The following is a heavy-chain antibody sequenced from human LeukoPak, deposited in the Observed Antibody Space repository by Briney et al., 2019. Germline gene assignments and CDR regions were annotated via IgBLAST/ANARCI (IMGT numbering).Heavy chain of an antibody. CDR3: ARSGPRSYYFDY. Sequence: SVKVSCKASGGTFSSYAISWVRQAPGQGLEWMGRIIPIFGTANYAQKFQGRVTITTDESTSTAYMELSSLRSEDTAMYYCARSGPRSYYFDYWGQGTLVTVSS. CDR1: GGTFSSYA. D-gene: IGHD3-10*01. V-gene: IGHV1-69*05. CDR2: IIPIFGTA. J-gene: IGHJ4*02.